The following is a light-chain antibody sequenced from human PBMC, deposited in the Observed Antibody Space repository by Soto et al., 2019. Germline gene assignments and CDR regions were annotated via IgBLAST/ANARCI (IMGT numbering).Light chain of an antibody. CDR1: QSVSSSY. CDR3: QQYGSSPLT. V-gene: IGKV3-20*01. Sequence: EIVLTQSPGTLSLSPGERATLSCRASQSVSSSYLARYQQKPGQAPRLLIYGASSRAPGIPDRFTGSGSGTDFTLTISRLEPEDFAVYYCQQYGSSPLTFGGGTKVEIK. CDR2: GAS. J-gene: IGKJ4*01.